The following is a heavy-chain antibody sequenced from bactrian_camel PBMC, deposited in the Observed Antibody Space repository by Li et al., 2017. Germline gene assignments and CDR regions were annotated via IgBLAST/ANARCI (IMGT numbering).Heavy chain of an antibody. CDR1: GFTSSTYV. D-gene: IGHD7*01. V-gene: IGHV3-2*01. Sequence: VQLVESGGASVQAGGTLTLSCAASGFTSSTYVMYWVRQAPGKGLEWVASIYNQNKYTYYTDAVKGRFTISRDNLQMNSLKSEDTGLYYCATSLTDNWLRGFGYWGQGTQVTVS. CDR2: IYNQNKYT. J-gene: IGHJ6*01. CDR3: ATSLTDNWLRGFGY.